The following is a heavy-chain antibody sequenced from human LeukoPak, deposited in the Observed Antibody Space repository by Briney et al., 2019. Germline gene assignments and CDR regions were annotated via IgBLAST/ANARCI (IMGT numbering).Heavy chain of an antibody. CDR1: GGSFSGYY. CDR2: INHSGST. Sequence: KPSETLSLTCAVYGGSFSGYYWSWIRQPPGKGPEWIGEINHSGSTNYNPSLKSRVTISVDTSKNQFSLKLSSVTAADTAVYYCARDKSSSSFDYWGQGTLVTVSS. J-gene: IGHJ4*02. CDR3: ARDKSSSSFDY. V-gene: IGHV4-34*01. D-gene: IGHD6-6*01.